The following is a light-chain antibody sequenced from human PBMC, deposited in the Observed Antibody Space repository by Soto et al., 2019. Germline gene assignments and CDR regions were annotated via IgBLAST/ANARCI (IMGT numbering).Light chain of an antibody. J-gene: IGLJ2*01. Sequence: QSALTQPPSASGFPGQSVTISCTGTSSDVGGYTYVSWYQQHPGKAPKLLIHDVTERPSGVPDRFSGSRSDSTASLTVSGLQAEDEADYYCSSYAGNDIVLFGGGTKVTVL. CDR3: SSYAGNDIVL. CDR1: SSDVGGYTY. V-gene: IGLV2-8*01. CDR2: DVT.